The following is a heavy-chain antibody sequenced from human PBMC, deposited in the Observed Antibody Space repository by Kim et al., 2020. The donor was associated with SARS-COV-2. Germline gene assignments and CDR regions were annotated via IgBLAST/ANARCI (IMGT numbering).Heavy chain of an antibody. V-gene: IGHV1-69*01. D-gene: IGHD4-4*01. Sequence: AQKFQGRVTITADESTSTAYMELSSLRSEDTAVYYCARTYDYSTEYYFDYWGQGTLVTVSS. J-gene: IGHJ4*02. CDR3: ARTYDYSTEYYFDY.